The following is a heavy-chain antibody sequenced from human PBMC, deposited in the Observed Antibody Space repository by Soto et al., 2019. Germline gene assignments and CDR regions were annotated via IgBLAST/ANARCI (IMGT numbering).Heavy chain of an antibody. J-gene: IGHJ4*02. CDR1: GYTFTNYY. D-gene: IGHD2-8*01. CDR2: IHPSCGGT. V-gene: IGHV1-46*01. CDR3: ARDNHRWSFDY. Sequence: QVQLVQSETEMKTPGASVKLSCKAAGYTFTNYYIHWVRQAPGQGLEWMGRIHPSCGGTIFAQKFQGRVTMTSDTSTTTVYMDLDSLRSEDTAIYFCARDNHRWSFDYWGQGTLVPVSS.